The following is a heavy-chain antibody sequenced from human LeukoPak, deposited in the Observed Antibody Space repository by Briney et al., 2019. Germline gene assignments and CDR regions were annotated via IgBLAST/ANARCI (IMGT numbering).Heavy chain of an antibody. J-gene: IGHJ4*02. V-gene: IGHV3-15*01. CDR3: TTSRGQWLMIY. CDR1: GFTFSNAW. Sequence: PGGSLRLSCAASGFTFSNAWMSWVRQAPGKGLEWVGRIKSKTDGGTTDYAAPVRGRFTISRDDSKNTLYLQMNSLKTEDTAVYYCTTSRGQWLMIYWGQGTLVTVSS. D-gene: IGHD6-19*01. CDR2: IKSKTDGGTT.